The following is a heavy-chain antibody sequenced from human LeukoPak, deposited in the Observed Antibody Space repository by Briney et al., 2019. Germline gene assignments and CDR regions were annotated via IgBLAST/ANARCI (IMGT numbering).Heavy chain of an antibody. J-gene: IGHJ4*02. CDR3: ARVPGHYGDPGDY. CDR2: IYYSGST. CDR1: GGSISSGDYY. Sequence: PSQTLSLTCTVSGGSISSGDYYWSWIRQPPGKGLEWIGYIYYSGSTYYNPFLKSRVTISVDTSKNQFSLKLSSVTAADTAVYYCARVPGHYGDPGDYWGQGTLVTVSS. D-gene: IGHD4-17*01. V-gene: IGHV4-30-4*08.